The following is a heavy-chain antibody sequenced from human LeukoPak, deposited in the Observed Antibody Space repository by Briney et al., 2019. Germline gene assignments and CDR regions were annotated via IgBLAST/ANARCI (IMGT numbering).Heavy chain of an antibody. V-gene: IGHV3-23*01. Sequence: GGSLRLSCAASGITFSSYAMSWVRQAPGKGLEWVSAISGSGGSTYYADSVKGRFTISRDNSKNTLYLQMNSLRAEDTAVYYCAKDQPASIAANYFDYWGQGTLVTVSS. CDR3: AKDQPASIAANYFDY. J-gene: IGHJ4*02. CDR2: ISGSGGST. D-gene: IGHD6-6*01. CDR1: GITFSSYA.